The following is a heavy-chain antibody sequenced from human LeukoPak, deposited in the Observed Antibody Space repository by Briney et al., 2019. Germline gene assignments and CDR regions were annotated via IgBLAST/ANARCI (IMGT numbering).Heavy chain of an antibody. V-gene: IGHV3-33*06. Sequence: PGGSLRLSCAASGFTFSSYGMHWVRQAPGKGLGGGAVIWYDGSNKYYADSVKSRFTISRDNSKNTLYLQMNSLRAEDTAVYYCAKGDPGIVDIDYWGQGTLVTVSS. CDR1: GFTFSSYG. J-gene: IGHJ4*02. CDR3: AKGDPGIVDIDY. CDR2: IWYDGSNK. D-gene: IGHD2/OR15-2a*01.